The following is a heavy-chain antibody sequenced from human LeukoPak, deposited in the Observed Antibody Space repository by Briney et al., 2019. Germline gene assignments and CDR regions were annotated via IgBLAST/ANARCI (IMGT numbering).Heavy chain of an antibody. CDR3: ARDAYDILTGYGMDV. V-gene: IGHV3-21*01. CDR1: GFTFSSYS. J-gene: IGHJ6*02. Sequence: GGSLRLSCAASGFTFSSYSMNWVRQAPGKGLEWVSSISSSSSYIYYADSVKGRFTIFRDNAKNSLYLQMNSLRAEDTAVYYCARDAYDILTGYGMDVWGQGTTVTVSS. CDR2: ISSSSSYI. D-gene: IGHD3-9*01.